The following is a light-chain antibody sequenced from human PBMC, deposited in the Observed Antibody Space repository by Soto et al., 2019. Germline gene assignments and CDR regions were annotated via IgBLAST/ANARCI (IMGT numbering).Light chain of an antibody. CDR2: EGS. Sequence: QSALTQPASVSGSPGQSLTISCTGTSSDVGSYNLVSWYQQHPGKAPKLMIYEGSKRPSGVSNRFSGSKSGNTASLTISGLQAADEADYYCCSYSGSSTFVFGGGTKLTVL. V-gene: IGLV2-23*03. CDR3: CSYSGSSTFV. CDR1: SSDVGSYNL. J-gene: IGLJ2*01.